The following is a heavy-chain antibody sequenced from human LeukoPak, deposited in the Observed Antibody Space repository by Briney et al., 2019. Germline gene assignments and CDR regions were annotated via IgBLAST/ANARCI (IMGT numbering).Heavy chain of an antibody. CDR3: ARIVIAGQNYFDY. D-gene: IGHD2/OR15-2a*01. V-gene: IGHV4-4*07. Sequence: PSETLSLTCTVSGGSISNYYWTWVRQPAGKGLEWIGLIYSSGSTNYNPSLKSRVTMSVDTSKNQFSLKLSSVTAADTAVYFCARIVIAGQNYFDYWGQGTLVTVSS. CDR1: GGSISNYY. J-gene: IGHJ4*02. CDR2: IYSSGST.